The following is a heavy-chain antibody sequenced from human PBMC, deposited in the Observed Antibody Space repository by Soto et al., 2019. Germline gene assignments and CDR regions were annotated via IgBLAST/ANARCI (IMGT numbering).Heavy chain of an antibody. CDR1: GFTFSTYA. V-gene: IGHV3-23*01. D-gene: IGHD6-13*01. CDR3: AKEAGIAVAGVNAYVQH. J-gene: IGHJ1*01. Sequence: GESLKISCAASGFTFSTYALTWVRRAPGKGLEWVSGVSGSGDSTYYADSVKGRFSISRDTSKNTVYLQMNSLRAEDTAVYYCAKEAGIAVAGVNAYVQHWGQGTLVTVSS. CDR2: VSGSGDST.